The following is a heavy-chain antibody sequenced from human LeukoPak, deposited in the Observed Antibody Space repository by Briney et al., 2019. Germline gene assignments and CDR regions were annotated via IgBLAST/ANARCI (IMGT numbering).Heavy chain of an antibody. J-gene: IGHJ6*02. CDR1: GGSISSYY. V-gene: IGHV4-59*01. CDR3: ARVGTSSSWYYYYGMDV. CDR2: IYYSGST. D-gene: IGHD6-13*01. Sequence: PLETLSLTCTVSGGSISSYYWSWIRQPPGKGLEWIGYIYYSGSTNYNPSLKSRVTISVDTSKNQFSLKLSSVTAADTAVYYCARVGTSSSWYYYYGMDVWGQGTTVTVSS.